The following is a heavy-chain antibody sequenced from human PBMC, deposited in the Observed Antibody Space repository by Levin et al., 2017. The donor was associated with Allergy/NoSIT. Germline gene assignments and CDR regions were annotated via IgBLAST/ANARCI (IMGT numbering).Heavy chain of an antibody. CDR3: ARRYPGGYFDY. J-gene: IGHJ4*02. D-gene: IGHD2-8*02. Sequence: GESLKISCAASGFTFDDYGMSWVRQAPGKGLEWVSGINWNGGSTGYADSVKGRFTISRDNAKNSLYLQMNSLRAEDTALYHCARRYPGGYFDYWGQGTLVTVSS. CDR2: INWNGGST. CDR1: GFTFDDYG. V-gene: IGHV3-20*01.